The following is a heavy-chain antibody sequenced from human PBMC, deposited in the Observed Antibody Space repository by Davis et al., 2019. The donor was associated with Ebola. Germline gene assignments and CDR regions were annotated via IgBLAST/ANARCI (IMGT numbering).Heavy chain of an antibody. CDR3: AKDLRGYNRPIDY. D-gene: IGHD3-9*01. CDR2: IRSKANSYAT. J-gene: IGHJ4*02. V-gene: IGHV3-73*01. CDR1: GFTFSGSA. Sequence: GESLKISCAASGFTFSGSAMHWVRQASGKGLEWVGRIRSKANSYATAYAASVKGRFTISRDNSHNMLYLQINSPRAEDTAIYYCAKDLRGYNRPIDYWGQGTLVTVSS.